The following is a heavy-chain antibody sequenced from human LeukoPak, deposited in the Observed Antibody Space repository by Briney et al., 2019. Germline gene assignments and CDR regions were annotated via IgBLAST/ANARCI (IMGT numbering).Heavy chain of an antibody. V-gene: IGHV1-18*01. CDR2: ISAYNGNT. J-gene: IGHJ4*02. D-gene: IGHD3-22*01. CDR3: ARDVLDYYDSSGDVDY. CDR1: GYTFTSYG. Sequence: ASVKVSCKASGYTFTSYGISWVRQAPGQGLEWMGWISAYNGNTNYAQKLQGRVTMTTDTSTSTAYMELRSLRSDDTAVYYCARDVLDYYDSSGDVDYWGQGTLVTVSS.